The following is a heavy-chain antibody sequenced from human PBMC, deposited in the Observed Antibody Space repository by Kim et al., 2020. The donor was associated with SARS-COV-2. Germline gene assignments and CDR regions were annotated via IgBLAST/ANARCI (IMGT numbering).Heavy chain of an antibody. CDR3: ARLVSENSAVEY. CDR2: INYSGNT. CDR1: GDSISRSSNY. J-gene: IGHJ4*02. Sequence: SETLSLTCTVSGDSISRSSNYWGWIRQPPGKGLEWIGSINYSGNTYYNPSLKSRVTISVDTSKNQFSLKMRSVTDADTAVYYCARLVSENSAVEYWGQGTLVTVSS. V-gene: IGHV4-39*01.